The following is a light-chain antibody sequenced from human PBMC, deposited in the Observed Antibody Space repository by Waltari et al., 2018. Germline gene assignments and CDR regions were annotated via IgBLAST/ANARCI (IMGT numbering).Light chain of an antibody. V-gene: IGLV4-69*01. CDR1: SGHSSYA. J-gene: IGLJ2*01. Sequence: QLVLTQSPSASASLGASVKLTCTLSSGHSSYAIAWHQQQPEKGPRYLMKLNSDGSHSKGDCIPDRFSGSSSGAERYLTISSLQSEDEADYYCQTWGTGIRVVFGGGTKLTVL. CDR2: LNSDGSH. CDR3: QTWGTGIRVV.